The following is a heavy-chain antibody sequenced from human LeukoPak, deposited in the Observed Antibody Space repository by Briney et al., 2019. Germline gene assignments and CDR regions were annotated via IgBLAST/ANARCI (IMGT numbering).Heavy chain of an antibody. J-gene: IGHJ4*02. V-gene: IGHV4-30-2*01. CDR1: GGSISSGGYY. D-gene: IGHD6-19*01. CDR2: TYHSGST. CDR3: ARVAVAGPFDY. Sequence: SETLSLTCTVSGGSISSGGYYWSWIRQPPGKGLEWIGYTYHSGSTYYNPSLKSRVTISVDRSKNQFSLKLSSVTAADTAVYYCARVAVAGPFDYWGQGTLVTVSS.